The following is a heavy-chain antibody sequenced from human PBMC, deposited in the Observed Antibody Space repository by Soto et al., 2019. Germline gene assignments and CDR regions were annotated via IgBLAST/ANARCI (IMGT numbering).Heavy chain of an antibody. CDR2: IYYSGST. V-gene: IGHV4-31*03. J-gene: IGHJ6*02. D-gene: IGHD4-17*01. CDR3: ARDGTTVAMDV. CDR1: GGSISSGGYY. Sequence: TLSLTCTVSGGSISSGGYYWSWIRQHPGKGLEWIGYIYYSGSTYYNPSLKSRVTISVDTSKNQFSLKLSSVTAADTAVYYCARDGTTVAMDVWGQGTTVTVSS.